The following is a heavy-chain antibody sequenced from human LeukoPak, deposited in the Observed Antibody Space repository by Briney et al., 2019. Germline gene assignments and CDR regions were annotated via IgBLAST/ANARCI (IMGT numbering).Heavy chain of an antibody. Sequence: GKSLRLSCAASGFTFSSYGMHWVRQTPGKGLEWISYISSSSTTIYYADSVKGRFTISRDNAKNSLDLQMNSLRDEDTAVYYCARGRSGWYFDLWGRGTLVTVSS. J-gene: IGHJ2*01. CDR1: GFTFSSYG. CDR3: ARGRSGWYFDL. CDR2: ISSSSTTI. D-gene: IGHD3-10*01. V-gene: IGHV3-48*02.